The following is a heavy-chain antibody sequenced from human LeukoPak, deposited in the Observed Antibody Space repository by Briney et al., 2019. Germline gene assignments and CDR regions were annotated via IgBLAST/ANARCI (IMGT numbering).Heavy chain of an antibody. CDR2: ISGSGGST. J-gene: IGHJ4*02. CDR1: GFTFSSYA. CDR3: AKSPPALSVPLDY. Sequence: PGGSLRLSCAASGFTFSSYAMSWVRQAPGKGLEWVSAISGSGGSTYYADSVEGRFTISRDNSKNTLYLQMNSLRAVDTAVYYCAKSPPALSVPLDYWGQGTLVTVSS. D-gene: IGHD3-10*01. V-gene: IGHV3-23*01.